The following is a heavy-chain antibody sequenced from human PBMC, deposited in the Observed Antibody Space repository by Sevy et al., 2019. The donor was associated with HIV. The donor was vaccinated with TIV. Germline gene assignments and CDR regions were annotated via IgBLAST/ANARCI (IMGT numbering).Heavy chain of an antibody. J-gene: IGHJ3*02. CDR3: ARDTEWGSSWPEGAFDI. CDR2: IKQEGNET. Sequence: GGYLRLSCAASGFRFSGYWMNWVRQAPGKGLEWVANIKQEGNETYYVDSVKGRFTISRDNAMKLLYLQMNSLRVEDTALYYCARDTEWGSSWPEGAFDIWGQGTMVTVSS. CDR1: GFRFSGYW. D-gene: IGHD6-13*01. V-gene: IGHV3-7*01.